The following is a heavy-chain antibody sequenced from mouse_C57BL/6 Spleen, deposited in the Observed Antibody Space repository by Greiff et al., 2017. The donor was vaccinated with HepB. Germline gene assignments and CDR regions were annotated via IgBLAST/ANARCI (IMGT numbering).Heavy chain of an antibody. D-gene: IGHD2-3*01. Sequence: EVHLVESGGGLVQPGGSLSLSCAASGFTFTDYYMSWVRQPPGKALEWLGFLRNKANGYTTEYSASVKGRFTISRDNSQSILYLQMNALRAEDSATYYCARLGLLGAMDYWGQGTSVTVSS. CDR3: ARLGLLGAMDY. V-gene: IGHV7-3*01. CDR1: GFTFTDYY. J-gene: IGHJ4*01. CDR2: LRNKANGYTT.